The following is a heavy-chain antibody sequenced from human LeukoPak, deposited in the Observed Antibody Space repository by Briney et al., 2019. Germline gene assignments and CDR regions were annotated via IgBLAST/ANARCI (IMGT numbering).Heavy chain of an antibody. CDR3: ASEAENYYYYGMDV. J-gene: IGHJ6*02. Sequence: ASVKVSCKASGYTFTGYYMHWVRQAPGQGLEWMGWINPNSGGTNYAQKFQGRVTMTRDTSISAAYMELSRLRSDDTAVYYCASEAENYYYYGMDVWGQGTTVTVSS. V-gene: IGHV1-2*02. CDR2: INPNSGGT. CDR1: GYTFTGYY. D-gene: IGHD1-14*01.